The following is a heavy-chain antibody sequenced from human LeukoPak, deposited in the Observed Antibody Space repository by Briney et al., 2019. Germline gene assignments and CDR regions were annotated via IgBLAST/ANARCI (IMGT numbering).Heavy chain of an antibody. CDR3: VTGFSYVQGRFDY. D-gene: IGHD5-18*01. Sequence: GGSLRLSCAASGFTFSSYSMNWVRQAPGKGLEWVANIKQDGNEKYYLDSVKGRFTISRDNAKNSVYLEMNSLRVEDTAVYYCVTGFSYVQGRFDYWGQGTLVTVSS. CDR2: IKQDGNEK. J-gene: IGHJ4*02. CDR1: GFTFSSYS. V-gene: IGHV3-7*01.